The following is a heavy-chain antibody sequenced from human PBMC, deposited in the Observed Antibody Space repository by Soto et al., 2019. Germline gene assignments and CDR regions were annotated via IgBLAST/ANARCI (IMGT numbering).Heavy chain of an antibody. Sequence: ASVKVSCNASGYTFTSYGISWVRRAPGQVLEWMGWISAYNGNTNYAQKLQGRVTMTTDTSTSTAYMELRSLRSDDTAVYYCARFILGIAVAGLDYWGQGTLVTVSS. J-gene: IGHJ4*02. V-gene: IGHV1-18*01. CDR1: GYTFTSYG. CDR2: ISAYNGNT. D-gene: IGHD6-19*01. CDR3: ARFILGIAVAGLDY.